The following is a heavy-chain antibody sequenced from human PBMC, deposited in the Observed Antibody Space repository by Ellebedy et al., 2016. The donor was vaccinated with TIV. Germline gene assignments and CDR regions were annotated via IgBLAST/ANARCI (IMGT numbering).Heavy chain of an antibody. CDR3: ARDVRGWGLYYFDY. CDR1: GASVNSNY. V-gene: IGHV4-39*07. CDR2: IYYSGST. D-gene: IGHD7-27*01. J-gene: IGHJ4*02. Sequence: SETLSLTCAVSGASVNSNYWGRIRQPPGKGLEWIGSIYYSGSTYYNPSLKSRVTISVDTSKNQFSLKLSSVTAADTAVYYCARDVRGWGLYYFDYWGQGTLVTVSS.